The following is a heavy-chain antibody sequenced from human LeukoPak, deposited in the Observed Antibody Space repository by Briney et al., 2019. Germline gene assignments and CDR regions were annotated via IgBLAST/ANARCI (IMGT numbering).Heavy chain of an antibody. CDR2: ISGSGGST. CDR3: AKGDSSGWYGPGY. V-gene: IGHV3-23*01. Sequence: GGSLRLSCAASGFTFSSYGMSWVRQAPGKGLEWVSAISGSGGSTYYADSVKGRFTISRDNSKNTLYLQMNSLRAEDTAVYYCAKGDSSGWYGPGYWGQGTLVTVSS. D-gene: IGHD6-19*01. CDR1: GFTFSSYG. J-gene: IGHJ4*02.